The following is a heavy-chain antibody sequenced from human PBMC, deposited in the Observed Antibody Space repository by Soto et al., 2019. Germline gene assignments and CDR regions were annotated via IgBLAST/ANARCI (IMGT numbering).Heavy chain of an antibody. CDR1: GESVSTNSAT. CDR3: ARLIGDSWLDS. D-gene: IGHD3-16*01. J-gene: IGHJ5*01. Sequence: QVQLQQSGPGLVKPSQTLSLTCAISGESVSTNSATWDWIRQSPSRGLERLGRTYYRSKWYHEYALSVKGRITINADTSNGQLSLQLNSMTPDDTAVYYWARLIGDSWLDSWGQGPRVTVSS. CDR2: TYYRSKWYH. V-gene: IGHV6-1*01.